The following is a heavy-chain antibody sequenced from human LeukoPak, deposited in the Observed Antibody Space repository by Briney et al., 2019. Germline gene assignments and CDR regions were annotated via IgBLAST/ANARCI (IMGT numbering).Heavy chain of an antibody. Sequence: PSETLSLTCTGSGGSISSYYWSWIRQPPGKGLEWIGYIYYSGSTNYNPSLKSRVTISVDTSKNQFSLKLSSVTAADTAVYYCARGEAGGSYSVYWGQGPLVTVSS. CDR2: IYYSGST. J-gene: IGHJ4*02. D-gene: IGHD1-26*01. CDR1: GGSISSYY. CDR3: ARGEAGGSYSVY. V-gene: IGHV4-59*01.